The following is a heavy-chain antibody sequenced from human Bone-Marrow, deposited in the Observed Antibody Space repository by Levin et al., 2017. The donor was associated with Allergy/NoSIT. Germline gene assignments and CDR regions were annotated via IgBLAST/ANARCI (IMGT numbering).Heavy chain of an antibody. CDR3: ARLADNWNVNWFDP. Sequence: SCTVPGASINSTNYYWGWIRQPPGKGLEWIGTIYYNSYTYYNPSLKSRVTISKDTSKNQFSLKLSSVTAADTAVYYCARLADNWNVNWFDPWGQGTLVTVSS. CDR1: GASINSTNYY. D-gene: IGHD1-20*01. V-gene: IGHV4-39*07. J-gene: IGHJ5*02. CDR2: IYYNSYT.